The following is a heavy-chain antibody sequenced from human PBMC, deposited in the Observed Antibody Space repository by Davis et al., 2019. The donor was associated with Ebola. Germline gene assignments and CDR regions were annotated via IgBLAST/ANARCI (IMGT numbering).Heavy chain of an antibody. CDR2: ISGSGGST. CDR3: ARAGRGVVVRWFDP. V-gene: IGHV3-23*01. CDR1: GFTFSSYA. Sequence: GESLKISCAASGFTFSSYAMSWVRQAPGKGLEWVSAISGSGGSTYYADSVKGRFTISRDNAKNSLYLQMNSLRAEDTAVYYCARAGRGVVVRWFDPWGQGTLVTVSS. D-gene: IGHD2-2*01. J-gene: IGHJ5*02.